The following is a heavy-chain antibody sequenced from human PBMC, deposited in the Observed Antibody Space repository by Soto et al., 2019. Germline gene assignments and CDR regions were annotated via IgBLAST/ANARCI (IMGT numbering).Heavy chain of an antibody. Sequence: SVKVSCKASAGTFSSYAISWVRQAPGQGLEWMGGIISMFGTTNYAQKFQDRITITADESTRTAYMELSSLRSEDTAIYYCARPVITAQYGGYFYYGMDGWGQGTTVTVS. D-gene: IGHD6-6*01. CDR3: ARPVITAQYGGYFYYGMDG. CDR2: IISMFGTT. V-gene: IGHV1-69*13. CDR1: AGTFSSYA. J-gene: IGHJ6*02.